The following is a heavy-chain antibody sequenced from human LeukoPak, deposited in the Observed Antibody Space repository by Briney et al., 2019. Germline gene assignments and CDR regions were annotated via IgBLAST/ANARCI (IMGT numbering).Heavy chain of an antibody. CDR3: ARGTSLTGMTLE. D-gene: IGHD1-20*01. Sequence: VASVKVSCKASGYTFTSYDINWVRQATGQGLEWMGWMNPNSGNTGYAQKFQGRVTMTRNTSISTAYMELSSLRSEDTAVYYCARGTSLTGMTLEWGQGTLVTVSS. CDR2: MNPNSGNT. CDR1: GYTFTSYD. V-gene: IGHV1-8*01. J-gene: IGHJ4*02.